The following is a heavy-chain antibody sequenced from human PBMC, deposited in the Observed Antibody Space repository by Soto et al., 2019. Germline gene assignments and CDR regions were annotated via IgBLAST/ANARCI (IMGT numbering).Heavy chain of an antibody. CDR3: ARDPDIVVVPAAISEGGGLFDP. D-gene: IGHD2-2*02. V-gene: IGHV1-46*01. Sequence: QVQLVQSGAEVKKPGASVKVSCKASGYTFTSYYMHWVRQAPGQGLEWMGIINPSGGSTSYAQNFQGRVTMTRDTSTSTVYMELSSLRSEDTAVYYCARDPDIVVVPAAISEGGGLFDPWGQGTLVTVSS. CDR2: INPSGGST. J-gene: IGHJ5*02. CDR1: GYTFTSYY.